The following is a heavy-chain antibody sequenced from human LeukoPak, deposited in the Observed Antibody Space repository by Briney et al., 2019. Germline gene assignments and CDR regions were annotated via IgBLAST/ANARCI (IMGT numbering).Heavy chain of an antibody. CDR2: IHPGDSDT. J-gene: IGHJ4*02. Sequence: GESLKISCKGSGYSFTSYWIGWVRQMPGKGLEWMGIIHPGDSDTRYSPSFQGQVTISADKSISTAYLQWSSLKASDTAMYYCASGQYYYGSGRPRGYFDYWGQGTLVTVSS. CDR3: ASGQYYYGSGRPRGYFDY. V-gene: IGHV5-51*01. CDR1: GYSFTSYW. D-gene: IGHD3-10*01.